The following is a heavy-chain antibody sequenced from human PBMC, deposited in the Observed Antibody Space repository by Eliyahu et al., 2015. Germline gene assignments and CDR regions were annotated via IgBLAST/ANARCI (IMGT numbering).Heavy chain of an antibody. Sequence: QVQLVQSGAEVKKPGSSVKVXCKASGGTFSSYAISWVRQAPGQGLEWMGGIIPIFGTANYAQKFQGRVTITADKSTSTAYMELSSLRSEDTAVYYCASNPRRDGYNGLDYWGQGTLVTVSS. CDR1: GGTFSSYA. CDR2: IIPIFGTA. V-gene: IGHV1-69*06. CDR3: ASNPRRDGYNGLDY. D-gene: IGHD5-24*01. J-gene: IGHJ4*02.